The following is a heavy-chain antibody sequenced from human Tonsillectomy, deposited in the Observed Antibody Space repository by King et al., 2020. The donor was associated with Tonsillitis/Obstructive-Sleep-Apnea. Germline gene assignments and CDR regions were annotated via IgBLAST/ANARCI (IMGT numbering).Heavy chain of an antibody. CDR2: ISWHSFTI. J-gene: IGHJ3*02. D-gene: IGHD6-6*01. V-gene: IGHV3-9*01. CDR1: GFTFDDHA. CDR3: AKEAIAAQGAFDI. Sequence: VQLVESGGGLVQPGRSLRLSCAASGFTFDDHAMHWVRQAPGKGLEWVSGISWHSFTIAYADSVKGRFTISRDNAKNSLYLQMNSLRTEDTALYYCAKEAIAAQGAFDIWGQGTRVTVSA.